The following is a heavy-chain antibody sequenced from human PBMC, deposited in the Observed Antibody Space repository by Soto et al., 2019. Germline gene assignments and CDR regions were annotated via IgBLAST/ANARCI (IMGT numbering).Heavy chain of an antibody. CDR2: ISHDGIT. Sequence: WTWIRRSPGKGLEWIGEISHDGITNYNSSLKSRLTISVDTPKNQFSLRLNSVTAADTAVYYCASGPASYTNYMADYWGQGTLVIVSS. D-gene: IGHD4-4*01. J-gene: IGHJ4*02. V-gene: IGHV4-34*01. CDR3: ASGPASYTNYMADY.